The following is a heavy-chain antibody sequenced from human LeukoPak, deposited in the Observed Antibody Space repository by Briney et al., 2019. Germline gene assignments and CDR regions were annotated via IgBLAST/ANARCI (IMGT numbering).Heavy chain of an antibody. V-gene: IGHV1-8*01. J-gene: IGHJ4*02. D-gene: IGHD2-8*01. Sequence: GASVTVSCKASGYTFTSYDINWVRQATGQGLEWMGWMNPNSGNTGYAQKFQGRVTMTRNTSISTAYMELSSLRSEDTAVYYCARVAANGVYFDYWGQGTLVTVSS. CDR3: ARVAANGVYFDY. CDR1: GYTFTSYD. CDR2: MNPNSGNT.